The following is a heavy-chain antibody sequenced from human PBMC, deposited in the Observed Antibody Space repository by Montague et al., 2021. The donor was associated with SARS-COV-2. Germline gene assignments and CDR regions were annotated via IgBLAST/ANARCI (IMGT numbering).Heavy chain of an antibody. CDR3: AKSGVVINPYYYGMDV. J-gene: IGHJ6*02. CDR2: ISNSGGRA. V-gene: IGHV3-23*01. CDR1: GFTFSSYA. Sequence: SLRLSCAASGFTFSSYALTWVRQAPGKGLEWVSAISNSGGRAYYADSVKGRFTISRDNSKNTLYLQMNSLRGEDTAIYYCAKSGVVINPYYYGMDVWGQGTTVTASS. D-gene: IGHD3-22*01.